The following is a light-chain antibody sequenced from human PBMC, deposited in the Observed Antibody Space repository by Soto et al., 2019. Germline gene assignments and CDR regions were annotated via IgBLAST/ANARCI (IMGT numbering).Light chain of an antibody. J-gene: IGLJ1*01. Sequence: QAVLTQPASVSGSPGQSITISCTGTSSDVGGYNYVSWYQQHPGKAPKLMIYDVSNRPSGVSNRFSGSKSGNTASLTISGLQAEDEADYSCSSYTSSSTFFGTGTKLTVL. CDR2: DVS. CDR1: SSDVGGYNY. V-gene: IGLV2-14*01. CDR3: SSYTSSSTF.